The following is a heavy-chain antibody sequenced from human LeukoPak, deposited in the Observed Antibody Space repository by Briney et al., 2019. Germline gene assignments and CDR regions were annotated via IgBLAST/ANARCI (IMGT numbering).Heavy chain of an antibody. D-gene: IGHD2-8*02. J-gene: IGHJ2*01. CDR3: AKDPGHNWYFDV. Sequence: GGSLRLSCAGSGFTFSSYAVSWVRQAPGKGLEWVAVISGSGGTTYYADSVKGRFTISRDNSENTLYLQMNSLRAEDTAVYYCAKDPGHNWYFDVWGRGTLVTVSS. CDR2: ISGSGGTT. V-gene: IGHV3-23*01. CDR1: GFTFSSYA.